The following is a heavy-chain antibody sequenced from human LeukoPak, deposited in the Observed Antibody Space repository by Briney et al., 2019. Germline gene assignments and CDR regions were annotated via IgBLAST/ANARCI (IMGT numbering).Heavy chain of an antibody. V-gene: IGHV1-69*13. CDR1: GGTFSSYA. CDR3: ASCGVCYTNYFDY. Sequence: ASVKVSCKASGGTFSSYAISWVRQAPGQGLEWMGGIIPIFGTANYAQKFQGRVTITADESTSTAYMELSSLRSEDTAVYYCASCGVCYTNYFDYWGQGTLVTVSS. D-gene: IGHD2-8*02. J-gene: IGHJ4*02. CDR2: IIPIFGTA.